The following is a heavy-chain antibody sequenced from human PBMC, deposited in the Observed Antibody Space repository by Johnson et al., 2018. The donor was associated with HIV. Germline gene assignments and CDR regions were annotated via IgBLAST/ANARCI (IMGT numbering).Heavy chain of an antibody. Sequence: EVQLVESGGGLVQPGGSLRLSCEGSGFTFSRYWMSWVRQAPGRGLEWVANIKQDRSEKYYVDSVKGRFTISRDNSKNTLYLQMNSLRAEDTAVYYCARGSLSGSPDIWGQGTMVTVSS. J-gene: IGHJ3*02. CDR2: IKQDRSEK. V-gene: IGHV3-7*02. D-gene: IGHD1-26*01. CDR1: GFTFSRYW. CDR3: ARGSLSGSPDI.